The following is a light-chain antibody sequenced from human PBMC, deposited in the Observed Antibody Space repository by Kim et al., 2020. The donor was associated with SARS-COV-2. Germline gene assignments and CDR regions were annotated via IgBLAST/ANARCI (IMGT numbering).Light chain of an antibody. J-gene: IGLJ1*01. CDR2: QDN. CDR1: KLGDRY. CDR3: QAWDTGISYV. V-gene: IGLV3-1*01. Sequence: SYELTQPPSVSVSPGQTASITCSGDKLGDRYVSWYQQKTGQSPVLVIHQDNRRPSGIPERFSGSNSGNIATLTISGTQGMDEADYYCQAWDTGISYVFGSGTKVTVL.